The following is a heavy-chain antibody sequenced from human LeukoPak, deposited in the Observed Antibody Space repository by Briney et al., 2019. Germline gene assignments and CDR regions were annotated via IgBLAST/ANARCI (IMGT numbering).Heavy chain of an antibody. CDR1: GYTFTSNY. CDR2: IYPRDGST. D-gene: IGHD1-1*01. J-gene: IGHJ4*02. CDR3: ARIWEADTGTTGY. Sequence: ASVKVSCKASGYTFTSNYIHWVRQAPGQGLEWMGMIYPRDGSTSYAQKFQGRVTMTRDTSTSTVYMELSSLRSEDTAVYYCARIWEADTGTTGYWGQGTLVTVSS. V-gene: IGHV1-46*01.